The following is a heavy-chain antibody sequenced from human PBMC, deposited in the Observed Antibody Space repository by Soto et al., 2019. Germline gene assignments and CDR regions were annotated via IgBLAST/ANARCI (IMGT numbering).Heavy chain of an antibody. V-gene: IGHV3-30*03. D-gene: IGHD2-8*02. Sequence: QVQLVESGGGVVQPGSSLILSCAASGFTFSSYGMHWVRKAPGKWLEWVALISYDGSNTYYSDSVKGRFTISRDNSKKTLYLQMGSLRPDNTALYSCAHSWWLCNTACDSGDDYWGHGTRVTVSS. CDR3: AHSWWLCNTACDSGDDY. CDR1: GFTFSSYG. CDR2: ISYDGSNT. J-gene: IGHJ4*01.